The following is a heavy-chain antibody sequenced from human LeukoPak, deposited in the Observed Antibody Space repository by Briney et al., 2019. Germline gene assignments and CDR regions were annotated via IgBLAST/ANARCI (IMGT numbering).Heavy chain of an antibody. CDR3: AKDGSMVTPTLYYSDY. CDR1: GFTFSTYA. V-gene: IGHV3-23*01. CDR2: ISGSGGTT. Sequence: GGSLRLSCAASGFTFSTYAMNWVRQAPGKGLEWVSGISGSGGTTYYADSVKGRFTISRDNSKNMLYLQMNSLRAEDTAVYYCAKDGSMVTPTLYYSDYWGRGTLVTVSS. J-gene: IGHJ4*02. D-gene: IGHD2-21*02.